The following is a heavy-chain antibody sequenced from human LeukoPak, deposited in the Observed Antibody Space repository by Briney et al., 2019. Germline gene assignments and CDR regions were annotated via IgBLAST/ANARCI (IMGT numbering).Heavy chain of an antibody. D-gene: IGHD3-3*01. CDR1: RFTFSSYS. CDR2: ISSSSSTI. J-gene: IGHJ4*02. Sequence: GGSLRLSCAASRFTFSSYSMNRVRQAPGKGLEWVSYISSSSSTIYYADSVKGRFTISRDNAKNSLYLQMNSLRAEDTAVYYCARITVFGVPDYWGQGTLVTVSS. V-gene: IGHV3-48*04. CDR3: ARITVFGVPDY.